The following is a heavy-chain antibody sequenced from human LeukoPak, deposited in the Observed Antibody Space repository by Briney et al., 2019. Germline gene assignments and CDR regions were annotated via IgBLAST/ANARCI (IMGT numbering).Heavy chain of an antibody. V-gene: IGHV3-23*01. CDR2: ISGSGGST. J-gene: IGHJ4*02. CDR1: GFTFSSYA. CDR3: AKDFVLGGIQLWFYVDY. D-gene: IGHD5-18*01. Sequence: GGSLRLSCAASGFTFSSYAMSWVRQAPGKGLEWVSAISGSGGSTYYADTVKGRFTISRDNSKNTLYLQMNSLRAEDTAVYYCAKDFVLGGIQLWFYVDYWGQGTLVTVSS.